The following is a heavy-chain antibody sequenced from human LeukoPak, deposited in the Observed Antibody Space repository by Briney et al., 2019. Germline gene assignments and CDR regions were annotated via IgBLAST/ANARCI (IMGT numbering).Heavy chain of an antibody. CDR3: SSTGGYSSSWPNY. CDR1: GYSFTSYW. CDR2: IAPSDSYT. V-gene: IGHV5-10-1*01. Sequence: GESLRISCKGSGYSFTSYWISWVRQMPGKGLEWMGRIAPSDSYTNYSPSFQGHVTISADKSISTAYLQWSSLKAADTAIYYCSSTGGYSSSWPNYGGQGTLVTVSS. J-gene: IGHJ4*02. D-gene: IGHD6-13*01.